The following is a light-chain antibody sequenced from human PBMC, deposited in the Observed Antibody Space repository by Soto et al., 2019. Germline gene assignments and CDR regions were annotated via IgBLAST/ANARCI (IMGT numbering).Light chain of an antibody. CDR1: QSVSSSY. V-gene: IGKV3-20*01. CDR2: GAS. J-gene: IGKJ4*01. CDR3: QRYGSSSLT. Sequence: EIVLTQSPGTLSLSPGERATLSCRASQSVSSSYLAWYQQKPGQAPRLLIYGASSRATGIPDRFSGSGSGTDFTLTISGLEPEDLALYYCQRYGSSSLTFGGGTKVDIK.